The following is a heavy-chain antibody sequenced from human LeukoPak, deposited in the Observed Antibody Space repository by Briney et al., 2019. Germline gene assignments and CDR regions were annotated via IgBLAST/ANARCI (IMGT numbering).Heavy chain of an antibody. Sequence: SETLSLTCAVYGGSFSGCYWSWIRQPPGKGLEWIGEINHSGSTNYNPSLKSRVTISVDTSKNQFSLKLSSVTAADTAVYYCARGRAVAGSLYGMDVWGQGTTVTVSS. CDR2: INHSGST. D-gene: IGHD6-19*01. J-gene: IGHJ6*02. V-gene: IGHV4-34*01. CDR1: GGSFSGCY. CDR3: ARGRAVAGSLYGMDV.